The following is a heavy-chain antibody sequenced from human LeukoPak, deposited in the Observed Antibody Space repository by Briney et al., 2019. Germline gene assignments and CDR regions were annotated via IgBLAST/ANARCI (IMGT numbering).Heavy chain of an antibody. CDR3: ARGVARRGVIRLYYFDY. V-gene: IGHV4-39*07. Sequence: SETLSLTCTVSGGSISSSSYYWGWIRQPPGKGLEWIGSIYYSGSTYYNPSLKSRVTISVDTSKNQFSLKLSSVTAADTAVYYCARGVARRGVIRLYYFDYWGQGTLVTVSS. CDR1: GGSISSSSYY. J-gene: IGHJ4*02. D-gene: IGHD3-10*01. CDR2: IYYSGST.